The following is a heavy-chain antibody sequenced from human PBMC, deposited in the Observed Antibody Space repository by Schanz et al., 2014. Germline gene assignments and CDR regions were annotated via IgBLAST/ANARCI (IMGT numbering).Heavy chain of an antibody. CDR3: AGTYCSSTSCYTGYYYMDV. Sequence: QVQLVQSGAEVKKPGSSMKVSCKASGGTFNSYTINWVRQAPGQGLEWMGIVNPSVRGTHFAREFQGRVTVTSDTSTSTVYMELSGLRSEDTAVYYCAGTYCSSTSCYTGYYYMDVWGKGTTVTVSS. CDR2: VNPSVRGT. V-gene: IGHV1-46*02. CDR1: GGTFNSYT. D-gene: IGHD2-2*02. J-gene: IGHJ6*03.